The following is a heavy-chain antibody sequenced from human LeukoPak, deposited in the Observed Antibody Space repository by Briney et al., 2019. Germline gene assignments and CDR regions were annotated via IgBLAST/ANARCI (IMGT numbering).Heavy chain of an antibody. CDR2: IYYSGST. J-gene: IGHJ4*02. D-gene: IGHD3-9*01. Sequence: SETLSLTCTVSGVSISSYYWSWIRQPPGKGLEWIGYIYYSGSTNYNPSLKSRVTISVDTSKNQFSLKLSSVTAADTAVYYCASGLRYFDLYYWGQGTLVTVSS. CDR1: GVSISSYY. V-gene: IGHV4-59*08. CDR3: ASGLRYFDLYY.